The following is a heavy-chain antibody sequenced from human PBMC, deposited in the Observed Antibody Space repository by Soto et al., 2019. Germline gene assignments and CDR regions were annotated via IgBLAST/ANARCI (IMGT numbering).Heavy chain of an antibody. V-gene: IGHV4-59*01. CDR3: ARAISIYGVVTYGLDV. J-gene: IGHJ6*02. CDR2: ISYSGGT. D-gene: IGHD3-3*01. CDR1: AASITSYS. Sequence: QVRLQESGPGLVKPSETLSLTCTVSAASITSYSWSWVRQTPGKGLGWIGYISYSGGTNYNPSLNSRVTISTHTSNNQFSLRLNSVTAEDTAVYYCARAISIYGVVTYGLDVWGQGTTVTVSS.